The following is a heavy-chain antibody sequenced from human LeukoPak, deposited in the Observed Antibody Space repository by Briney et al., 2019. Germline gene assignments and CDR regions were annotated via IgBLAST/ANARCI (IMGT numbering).Heavy chain of an antibody. CDR3: ARDSTVTRTYNWFDP. CDR1: GFTFSSYS. Sequence: GGSLRLSCPASGFTFSSYSMYWVRQAPGKGLEWVSSISSSSSYIYYADSVKGRFTISRDNAKNSLYLQMNSLRAEDTAVYYCARDSTVTRTYNWFDPWGQGTLVTVSS. J-gene: IGHJ5*02. D-gene: IGHD4-17*01. V-gene: IGHV3-21*01. CDR2: ISSSSSYI.